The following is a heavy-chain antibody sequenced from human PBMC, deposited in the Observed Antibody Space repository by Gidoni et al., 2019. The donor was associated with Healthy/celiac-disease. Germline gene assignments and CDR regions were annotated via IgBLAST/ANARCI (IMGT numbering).Heavy chain of an antibody. J-gene: IGHJ4*02. CDR3: TRLSSSSFDY. CDR2: IRSKANSYAT. Sequence: EVQLVESGGGVVQPGGSLKLSCAASGFTFSGTAMHWVRQASGKGLEWVGRIRSKANSYATAYAASVKGRFTISRDDSKNTAYLQMNSLKTDDTAVYYCTRLSSSSFDYWGQGTLVTVSS. CDR1: GFTFSGTA. V-gene: IGHV3-73*02. D-gene: IGHD6-13*01.